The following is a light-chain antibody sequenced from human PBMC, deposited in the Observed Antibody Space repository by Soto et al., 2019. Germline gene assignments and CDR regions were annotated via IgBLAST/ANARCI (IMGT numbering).Light chain of an antibody. J-gene: IGKJ1*01. CDR2: GAS. Sequence: IQLTESPSSLSASVGDRVTITCRASPAIASFLARYQQKPGTAPKLLIYGASTLQSGVPSRFSGSRSGTDYTLTIASLQPEDFATYYCQQLNGSPWTFGQGTKVDIK. V-gene: IGKV1-9*01. CDR1: PAIASF. CDR3: QQLNGSPWT.